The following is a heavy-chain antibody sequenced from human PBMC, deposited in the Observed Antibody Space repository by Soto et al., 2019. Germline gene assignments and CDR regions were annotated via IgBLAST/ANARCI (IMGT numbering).Heavy chain of an antibody. J-gene: IGHJ4*02. Sequence: GGSLRLSCAASGFIFSSYATHWVRQAPGKGLEWVAVISYDGSNKYYADSVKGRFTISRDNSKNTLYLQMNSLRAEDTAVYYCAAYYYGSGSYYNPGLDYWGQGTLVTVSS. CDR2: ISYDGSNK. CDR1: GFIFSSYA. CDR3: AAYYYGSGSYYNPGLDY. D-gene: IGHD3-10*01. V-gene: IGHV3-30-3*01.